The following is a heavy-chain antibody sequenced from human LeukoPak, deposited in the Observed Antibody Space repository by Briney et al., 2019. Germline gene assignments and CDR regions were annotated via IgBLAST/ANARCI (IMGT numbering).Heavy chain of an antibody. CDR3: ARRGAGGYFDY. J-gene: IGHJ4*02. CDR1: GGSISSYY. CDR2: ISTSGST. V-gene: IGHV4-4*09. Sequence: SETLSLTCTVSGGSISSYYWSWIRQPPGKGLEWIGYISTSGSTNYNPSLKSRVTISVDTSKNQFSLKLSSVTAADTAVYYCARRGAGGYFDYWGQGTLVTVSS. D-gene: IGHD3-10*01.